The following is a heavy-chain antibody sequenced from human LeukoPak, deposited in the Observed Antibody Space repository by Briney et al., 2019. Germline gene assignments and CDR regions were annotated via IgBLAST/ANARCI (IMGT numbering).Heavy chain of an antibody. Sequence: SVKVSCKASGGTFSSYAISWVRQAPGQGLEWMGGIIPIFGTANYAQKFQGRVTITADESTSTAYMELSSLRSEDTAVYYCARSYYDTLGAFDYWGQGTLVTVSS. CDR2: IIPIFGTA. D-gene: IGHD3-9*01. J-gene: IGHJ4*02. V-gene: IGHV1-69*13. CDR3: ARSYYDTLGAFDY. CDR1: GGTFSSYA.